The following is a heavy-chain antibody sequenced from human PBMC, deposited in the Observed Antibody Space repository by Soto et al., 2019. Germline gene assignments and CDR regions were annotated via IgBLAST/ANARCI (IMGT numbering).Heavy chain of an antibody. CDR1: GGSISSYY. J-gene: IGHJ4*02. CDR3: ARSQWDFWSGSPTVFDY. CDR2: IYYSGST. V-gene: IGHV4-59*07. Sequence: SDTLSLTCTVSGGSISSYYWSWIRQPPGKGLEWIGYIYYSGSTNYNPALKSRVTISVDTSKNQFSLKLSSVTAADTAVYYCARSQWDFWSGSPTVFDYCGQGTSVTV. D-gene: IGHD3-3*01.